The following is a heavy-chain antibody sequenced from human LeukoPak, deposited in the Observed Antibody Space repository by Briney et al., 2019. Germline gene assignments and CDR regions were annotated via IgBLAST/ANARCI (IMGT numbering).Heavy chain of an antibody. CDR3: AGSGREGATDY. CDR2: IYYSGST. J-gene: IGHJ4*02. D-gene: IGHD1-26*01. CDR1: GGTISSYY. Sequence: SETLSLTCTVSGGTISSYYWSWIRQPPGKGLEWIGYIYYSGSTNYNPSLKSRVTISVDTSKNQFSMKLSSVTAADTAVYYCAGSGREGATDYWGQGTLVTVSS. V-gene: IGHV4-59*01.